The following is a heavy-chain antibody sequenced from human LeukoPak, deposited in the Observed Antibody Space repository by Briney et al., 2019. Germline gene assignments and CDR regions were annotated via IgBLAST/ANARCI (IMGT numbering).Heavy chain of an antibody. V-gene: IGHV4-39*07. CDR3: ARSGSGYLRYYFDY. D-gene: IGHD5-12*01. J-gene: IGHJ4*02. Sequence: WVRQAPGKGLEWIGSIYYSGSTYYNPSLKSRVTISVDTSKNQFSLKLSSVTAADTAVYYCARSGSGYLRYYFDYWGQGTLVTVSS. CDR2: IYYSGST.